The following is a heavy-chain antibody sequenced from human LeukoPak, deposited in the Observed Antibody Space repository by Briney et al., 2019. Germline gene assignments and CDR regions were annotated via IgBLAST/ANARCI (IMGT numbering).Heavy chain of an antibody. V-gene: IGHV4-39*07. D-gene: IGHD3-22*01. CDR2: IYYSGST. Sequence: SETLSLTCTVSGGSISSSSYYWGWIRQPPGKGLEWIGRIYYSGSTYYHPSLKSRVTTSVDTSKNQFSLKLSSVTAADTAVYYCARVGYYDSSGYYSKNRYFDYWGQGTLVTVSS. CDR3: ARVGYYDSSGYYSKNRYFDY. CDR1: GGSISSSSYY. J-gene: IGHJ4*02.